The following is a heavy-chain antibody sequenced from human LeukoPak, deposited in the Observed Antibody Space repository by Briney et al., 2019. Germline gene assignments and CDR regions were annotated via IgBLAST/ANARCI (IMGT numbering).Heavy chain of an antibody. J-gene: IGHJ4*01. D-gene: IGHD3-22*01. CDR1: GFTFSDYY. V-gene: IGHV3-11*01. Sequence: GGSLRLSCAASGFTFSDYYMTWIRQAPGKGLEWVSYISNSGGTIYYTDSVKGRFTISRDNAKNSLYLQMNSLRAEDTAVYYCARGPGSSGGAFVGDYWGHGTLVTVSS. CDR2: ISNSGGTI. CDR3: ARGPGSSGGAFVGDY.